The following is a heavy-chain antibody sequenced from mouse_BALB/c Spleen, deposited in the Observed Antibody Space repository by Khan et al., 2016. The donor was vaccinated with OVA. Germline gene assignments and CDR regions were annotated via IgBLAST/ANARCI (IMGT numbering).Heavy chain of an antibody. Sequence: QVQLKESGPGLVAPSQSLSITCTVSGFSLTSYGVHWVRQPPGKGLEWLGVIWAGGSTNYNSALMSRLSISKEKSKSQVFLKMNRLQTDDTAMYYFARLEAIWGQGTTLTVSS. CDR3: ARLEAI. J-gene: IGHJ2*01. CDR2: IWAGGST. V-gene: IGHV2-9*02. CDR1: GFSLTSYG. D-gene: IGHD3-2*02.